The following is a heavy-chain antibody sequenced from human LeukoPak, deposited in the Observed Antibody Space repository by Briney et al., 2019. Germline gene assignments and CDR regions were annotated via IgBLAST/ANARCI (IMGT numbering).Heavy chain of an antibody. CDR1: GFTFSSYW. V-gene: IGHV3-7*01. Sequence: GGSLRLSCAASGFTFSSYWLNWVRQAPGEGLEGVANIKQDGSEKNYVDSVKGRFTISRDNAKNSLHLQMNSLRAEDTAVYYCARDLGDGFDCWGQGTLVTVSS. CDR2: IKQDGSEK. J-gene: IGHJ4*02. D-gene: IGHD3-16*01. CDR3: ARDLGDGFDC.